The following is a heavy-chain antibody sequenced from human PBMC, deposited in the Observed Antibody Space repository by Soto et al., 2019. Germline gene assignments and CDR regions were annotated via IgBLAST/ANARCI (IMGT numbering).Heavy chain of an antibody. CDR1: GFTFSSYA. Sequence: PGGSLRLSCAASGFTFSSYAMSWVRQAPGKGLEWVSAISGSGGSTYYADSVKCRFTISRDNSKNTLYLQRNGLRVEDTAVYYCSKDRYCTNGVCYLDNWFDPWGQGTLVTVSS. J-gene: IGHJ5*02. D-gene: IGHD2-8*01. CDR2: ISGSGGST. V-gene: IGHV3-23*01. CDR3: SKDRYCTNGVCYLDNWFDP.